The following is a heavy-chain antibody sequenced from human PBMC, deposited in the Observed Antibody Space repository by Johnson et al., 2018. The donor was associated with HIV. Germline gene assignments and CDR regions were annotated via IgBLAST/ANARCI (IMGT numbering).Heavy chain of an antibody. CDR2: INSDGSST. D-gene: IGHD6-13*01. CDR1: GFTFSSYW. V-gene: IGHV3-74*01. CDR3: AREGGIAAAGTDAFDI. Sequence: VQLVESGGGLVQPGGSLRLSCAASGFTFSSYWMHWVRQAPGKGLVWVSRINSDGSSTSYADSVKGRFTISRDNARNSVYLQMNSLRAEDTAVYYCAREGGIAAAGTDAFDIWGQGTMVTVSS. J-gene: IGHJ3*02.